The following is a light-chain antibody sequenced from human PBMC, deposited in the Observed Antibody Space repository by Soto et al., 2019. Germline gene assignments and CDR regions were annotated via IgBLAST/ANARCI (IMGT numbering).Light chain of an antibody. CDR1: QSVSSN. Sequence: EIVVTQSPATLSVSPGERATLSCRASQSVSSNLAWYQQEPGQAPRLLIYGASTRATGIPARFSGSVSGTEFALTISSLQSEDFAVYYCQQYNNWPRTFGQGTKVDIK. CDR2: GAS. V-gene: IGKV3D-15*01. J-gene: IGKJ1*01. CDR3: QQYNNWPRT.